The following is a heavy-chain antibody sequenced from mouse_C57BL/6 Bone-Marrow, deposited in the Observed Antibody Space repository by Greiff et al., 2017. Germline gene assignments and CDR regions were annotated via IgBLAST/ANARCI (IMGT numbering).Heavy chain of an antibody. Sequence: VQLQQPGAELVKPGASVKMSCKASGYTFTSYWITWVKQRPGQGLEWIGDIYPGSGSTNYNEKFKSKATLTVDTSSSTAYMQLSSLTSGDSAVYYGEGEEESYYYGSSSDFDYWGQGTTLTVSS. V-gene: IGHV1-55*01. J-gene: IGHJ2*01. D-gene: IGHD1-1*01. CDR2: IYPGSGST. CDR3: EGEEESYYYGSSSDFDY. CDR1: GYTFTSYW.